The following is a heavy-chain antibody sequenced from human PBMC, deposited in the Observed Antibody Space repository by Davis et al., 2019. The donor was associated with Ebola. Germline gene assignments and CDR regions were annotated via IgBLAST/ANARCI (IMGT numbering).Heavy chain of an antibody. V-gene: IGHV3-11*06. CDR2: ISGSGHT. CDR3: PRGDYYDSGGYYYGATFDY. J-gene: IGHJ4*02. Sequence: GESLKISCTASRFTFSDNYMSWIRQAPGKGLEWISYISGSGHTNYADSVKGRFTIPRDNAKNSLYLQMNSLRAEDTAVYYRPRGDYYDSGGYYYGATFDYWGQGALVTVSS. CDR1: RFTFSDNY. D-gene: IGHD3-22*01.